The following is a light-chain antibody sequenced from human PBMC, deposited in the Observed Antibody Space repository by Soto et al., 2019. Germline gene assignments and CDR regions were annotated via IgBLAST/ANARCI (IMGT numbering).Light chain of an antibody. Sequence: MTQSPSTLPASVGDTVTLTCRASQSISNWLAWYQQKPGTAPKLLIYHASILETAVPSRFSGNGSGTEFTLTVSSLQPGDFATYYCQQYNSYSFGQGTKVDIK. CDR3: QQYNSYS. J-gene: IGKJ1*01. V-gene: IGKV1-5*01. CDR2: HAS. CDR1: QSISNW.